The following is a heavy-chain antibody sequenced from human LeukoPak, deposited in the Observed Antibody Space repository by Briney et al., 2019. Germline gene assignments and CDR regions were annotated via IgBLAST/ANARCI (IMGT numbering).Heavy chain of an antibody. CDR3: TRDVEYCSSTSCYYY. J-gene: IGHJ4*02. V-gene: IGHV1-69*04. D-gene: IGHD2-2*01. Sequence: SVKVSCKASGGTCSSYAISWVRQAPGQGLEWMGRIIPILGIANNAQKFHGRVAITADNSTSTAYMALSSLRSEDTAVYYCTRDVEYCSSTSCYYYWGQGTLVTVSS. CDR1: GGTCSSYA. CDR2: IIPILGIA.